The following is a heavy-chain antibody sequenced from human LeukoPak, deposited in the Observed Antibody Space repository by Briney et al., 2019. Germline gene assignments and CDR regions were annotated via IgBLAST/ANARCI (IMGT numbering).Heavy chain of an antibody. CDR2: IFDSGST. CDR1: GGSISSGDYY. D-gene: IGHD6-19*01. Sequence: KSSETLSLTCTVSGGSISSGDYYWSWIQQPPGKGLEWIGYIFDSGSTNYNPSLKSRVTISVDTSKSQFSLRLSSVTAADTAVYYCARHRSGSSWFAPWGQGTLVTVSS. V-gene: IGHV4-61*08. J-gene: IGHJ5*02. CDR3: ARHRSGSSWFAP.